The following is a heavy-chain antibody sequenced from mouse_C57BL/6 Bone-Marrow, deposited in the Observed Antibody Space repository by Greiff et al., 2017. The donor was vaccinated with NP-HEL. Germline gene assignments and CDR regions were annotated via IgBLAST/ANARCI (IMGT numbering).Heavy chain of an antibody. Sequence: QVQLQQPGAELVKPGASVKLSCKASGYTFTSYWMHWVKQRPGQGLEWIGMIHPNSGSTNYNEKFKSKATLTVDKSSSTAYMQLSSLTSEDSAVYYCAKGYGSSLRFAYWGQGTLVTVSA. CDR1: GYTFTSYW. J-gene: IGHJ3*01. CDR2: IHPNSGST. D-gene: IGHD1-1*01. V-gene: IGHV1-64*01. CDR3: AKGYGSSLRFAY.